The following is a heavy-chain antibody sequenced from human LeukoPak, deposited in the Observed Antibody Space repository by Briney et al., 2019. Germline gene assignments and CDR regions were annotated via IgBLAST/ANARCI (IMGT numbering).Heavy chain of an antibody. J-gene: IGHJ3*02. CDR3: ARDRATAGQTDAYDI. V-gene: IGHV4-4*02. D-gene: IGHD6-13*01. Sequence: PSKTLSLTCAVSGGSISTTNWWSWVRQPPGKGLEWIGEIYHTGSTNYKPSLKSRVTISVDKSKNQFSLRLSSVTAADTAVYYCARDRATAGQTDAYDIWGQGTMVTVSS. CDR2: IYHTGST. CDR1: GGSISTTNW.